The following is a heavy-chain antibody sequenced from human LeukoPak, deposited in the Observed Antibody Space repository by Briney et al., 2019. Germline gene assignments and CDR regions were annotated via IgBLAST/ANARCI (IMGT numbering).Heavy chain of an antibody. V-gene: IGHV1-69*04. CDR1: GXXXSSYA. CDR3: ARLDAFDI. Sequence: VASVXXXXXASGXXXSSYAISWVRQAPGQGLEWMGRIIPILGIANYAQKLQGRVTITADKSTSTAYMELSSLRSEDTAVYYCARLDAFDIWGQGTMVTVSS. CDR2: IIPILGIA. J-gene: IGHJ3*02.